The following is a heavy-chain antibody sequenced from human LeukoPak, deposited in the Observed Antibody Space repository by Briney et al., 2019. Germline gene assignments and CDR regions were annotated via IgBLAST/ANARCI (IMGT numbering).Heavy chain of an antibody. CDR1: GFTFSSYS. CDR2: ISSSSSYL. CDR3: ARVRPRGYCSSTSCYSLDY. Sequence: GGSLRLSCAASGFTFSSYSMNWVRQAPGKGLEWVSSISSSSSYLYYAASVKGRFTISRDNAKNSLYLQMNSLRAEDPAVDYCARVRPRGYCSSTSCYSLDYWGQGTLVTVAS. V-gene: IGHV3-21*01. D-gene: IGHD2-2*01. J-gene: IGHJ4*02.